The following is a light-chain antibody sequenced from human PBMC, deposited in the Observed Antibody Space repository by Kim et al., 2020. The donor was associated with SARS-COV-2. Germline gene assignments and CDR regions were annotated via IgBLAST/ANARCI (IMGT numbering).Light chain of an antibody. J-gene: IGKJ1*01. CDR1: QSVSSSY. Sequence: EIVLTQYPGTLSLSPGERATLSCRASQSVSSSYLAWYQQKPGQAPRLLIYNASNRATGIPDRFSGSGSGTDFTLTISRVEPEDFAVYYCQQYGSSPRTFGQGTKVDIK. CDR2: NAS. CDR3: QQYGSSPRT. V-gene: IGKV3-20*01.